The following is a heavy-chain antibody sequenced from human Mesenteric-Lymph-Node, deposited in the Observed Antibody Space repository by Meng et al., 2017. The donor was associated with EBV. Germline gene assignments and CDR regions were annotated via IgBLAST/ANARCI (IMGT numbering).Heavy chain of an antibody. Sequence: QVQLQQSGPGLVKPSQTLPLTCVISGDSVSSSSAAWTWIRQSPSRGLEWLGRTYYRSKWYNDYAVFVKSRITINPDIPKNQFSLQLNSVTPEDTAVYYCARGATSVFDLWGRGTLGTVSS. J-gene: IGHJ2*01. CDR3: ARGATSVFDL. CDR1: GDSVSSSSAA. V-gene: IGHV6-1*01. CDR2: TYYRSKWYN.